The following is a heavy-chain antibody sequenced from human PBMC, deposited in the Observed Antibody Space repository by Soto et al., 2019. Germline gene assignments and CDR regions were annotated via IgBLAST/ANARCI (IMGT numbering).Heavy chain of an antibody. D-gene: IGHD3-22*01. CDR2: INAGNGNT. CDR3: AIAEGYYSFEY. J-gene: IGHJ4*02. Sequence: QVQLVQSGAEVKKPGASVKVSCKASGYTFTSYAMHWVRQAPGQRLEWMGWINAGNGNTKYSQKFQGRVTITRDTSESKAYMELSSLRYEDTAVYYCAIAEGYYSFEYWGQGTLVTVSS. CDR1: GYTFTSYA. V-gene: IGHV1-3*01.